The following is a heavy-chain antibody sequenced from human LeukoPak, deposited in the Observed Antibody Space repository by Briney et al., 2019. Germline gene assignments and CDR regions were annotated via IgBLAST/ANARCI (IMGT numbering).Heavy chain of an antibody. Sequence: GGSLRLSCAASGFTFSSYSMNWVRRTPGKGLEWVSGISGSGDNTLYADSVKGRFTISRDNSKNTLYLEMNSLRAEDTAIYYCAKMKGHPLPKYYMDVWGQGTTVTVSS. CDR1: GFTFSSYS. CDR2: ISGSGDNT. J-gene: IGHJ6*01. V-gene: IGHV3-23*01. D-gene: IGHD1-26*01. CDR3: AKMKGHPLPKYYMDV.